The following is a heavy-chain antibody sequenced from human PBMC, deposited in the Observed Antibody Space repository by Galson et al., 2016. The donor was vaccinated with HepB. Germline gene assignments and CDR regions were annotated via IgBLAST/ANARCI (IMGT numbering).Heavy chain of an antibody. J-gene: IGHJ6*04. V-gene: IGHV4-61*02. CDR3: ARGVAARQDYFYGMDV. Sequence: RQRAGKGLEWIGRVSASGSTNYNPSLKSRVIVSIDTSKNQFSLRLTSVTAADTAVYYCARGVAARQDYFYGMDVWGKGTTVTVSS. CDR2: VSASGST. D-gene: IGHD6-6*01.